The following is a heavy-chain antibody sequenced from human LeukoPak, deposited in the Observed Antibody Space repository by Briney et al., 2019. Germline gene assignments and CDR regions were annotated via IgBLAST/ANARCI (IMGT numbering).Heavy chain of an antibody. CDR1: GFTFSSYW. J-gene: IGHJ6*04. Sequence: GGSLRLSCAAPGFTFSSYWMSWVRQAPGKGLEWVANIKQDGSEKYYVDSVKGRFTISRDNAKNSLYLQMNSLRAEDTAVYYCARDGTDILTGYYFGMDVWGKGTTVTVSS. D-gene: IGHD3-9*01. CDR3: ARDGTDILTGYYFGMDV. CDR2: IKQDGSEK. V-gene: IGHV3-7*03.